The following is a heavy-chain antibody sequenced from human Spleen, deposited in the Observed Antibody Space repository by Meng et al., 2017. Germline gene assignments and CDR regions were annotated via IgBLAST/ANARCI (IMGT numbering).Heavy chain of an antibody. V-gene: IGHV3-23*01. J-gene: IGHJ6*02. CDR1: GFTFSSYS. CDR2: ISGSGYST. Sequence: GESLKISCAASGFTFSSYSMNWVRQAPGKGLEWVSAISGSGYSTYYADSVKGRFTISRDNSKNTLYLQMNSLRAEDTAVYYCAKGRYDSSGYYDDYYYYYDMDVWGQGTTVTVSS. CDR3: AKGRYDSSGYYDDYYYYYDMDV. D-gene: IGHD3-22*01.